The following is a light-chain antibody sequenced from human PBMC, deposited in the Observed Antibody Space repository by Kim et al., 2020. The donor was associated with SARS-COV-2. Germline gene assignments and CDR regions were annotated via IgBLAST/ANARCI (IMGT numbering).Light chain of an antibody. J-gene: IGKJ2*01. CDR3: QQYGGAPDT. Sequence: EIVVTQSPATLSLSPGERATLSCRASQSVNSNYLAWYQHKPGQAPRLLIYGASNRATGIPDRFSGSGSGTDFTLTISSLEPEDFAVYYCQQYGGAPDTFGQGTKLEI. CDR2: GAS. V-gene: IGKV3-20*01. CDR1: QSVNSNY.